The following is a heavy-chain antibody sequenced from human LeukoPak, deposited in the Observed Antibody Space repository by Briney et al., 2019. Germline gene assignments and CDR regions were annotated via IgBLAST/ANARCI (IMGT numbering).Heavy chain of an antibody. V-gene: IGHV4-59*01. D-gene: IGHD5-24*01. Sequence: SETLSLTCTVSGGSISSYYWNWIRQPPGKGLEWIGFIYYSGSTNYNPSLKSRVTISVDTSKNQFSLKLSSVTAADTAVYYCARRGDGYRDTAFDIWGQGTMVTVSS. CDR3: ARRGDGYRDTAFDI. J-gene: IGHJ3*02. CDR1: GGSISSYY. CDR2: IYYSGST.